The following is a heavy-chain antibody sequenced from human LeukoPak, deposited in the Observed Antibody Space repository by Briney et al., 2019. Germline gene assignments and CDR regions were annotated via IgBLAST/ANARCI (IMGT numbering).Heavy chain of an antibody. CDR2: ISYDGSNK. CDR1: GFSFSSYG. Sequence: GGSLRLSCAASGFSFSSYGVHWVRQAPGKGLEWVAVISYDGSNKFYADSVKGRFTISRDNSKNTLYLQMNSLRAEDTAVYYCAKLGYSSGWYDFQIDAFDFWGQGTMVTVSS. CDR3: AKLGYSSGWYDFQIDAFDF. D-gene: IGHD6-19*01. V-gene: IGHV3-30*18. J-gene: IGHJ3*01.